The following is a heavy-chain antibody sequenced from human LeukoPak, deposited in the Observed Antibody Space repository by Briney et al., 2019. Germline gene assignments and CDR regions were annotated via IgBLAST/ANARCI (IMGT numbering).Heavy chain of an antibody. V-gene: IGHV5-51*01. CDR2: IYPGDSDT. CDR3: ARQPAAAGRIDY. D-gene: IGHD6-13*01. CDR1: GYIFTSYW. Sequence: GESLEISFQVSGYIFTSYWIGWVRPMPGKGLEWMGIIYPGDSDTRYSPSFQGQVTISADKSISTAYLQWSSLKASDTAMYYCARQPAAAGRIDYWGQGTPLTVSS. J-gene: IGHJ4*02.